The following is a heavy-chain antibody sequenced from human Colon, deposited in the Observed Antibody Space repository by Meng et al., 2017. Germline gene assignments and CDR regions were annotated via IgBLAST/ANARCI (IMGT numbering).Heavy chain of an antibody. CDR1: GGSVSSGGYY. D-gene: IGHD4-17*01. CDR3: AGARATVTTLEPFNL. V-gene: IGHV4-31*03. CDR2: IFYTGST. J-gene: IGHJ2*01. Sequence: QVQLQQSVPGLVKPSQTLSLTCTVSGGSVSSGGYYWSWIRQRPGKGLEYIGYIFYTGSTYYSPSLKSRLTFSLDTSKNQFSLKLDFATAADTAVYYCAGARATVTTLEPFNLWGRGTLVTVSS.